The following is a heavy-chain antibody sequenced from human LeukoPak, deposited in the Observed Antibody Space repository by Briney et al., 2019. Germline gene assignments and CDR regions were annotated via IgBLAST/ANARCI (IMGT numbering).Heavy chain of an antibody. V-gene: IGHV4-59*01. Sequence: SETLSLTCTVSGGSISSYYWSWIRQPPGKGLEWIGYIYYSGSTNYSPSLKSRVTISVDTSKNQFSLKLSSVTAADTAVYYCARGRGIQLWNPFDYWGQGTLVTVSS. D-gene: IGHD5-18*01. CDR3: ARGRGIQLWNPFDY. J-gene: IGHJ4*02. CDR1: GGSISSYY. CDR2: IYYSGST.